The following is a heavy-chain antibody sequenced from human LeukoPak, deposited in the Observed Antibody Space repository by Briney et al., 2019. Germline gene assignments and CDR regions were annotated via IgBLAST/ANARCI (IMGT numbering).Heavy chain of an antibody. CDR2: ISSDGRST. J-gene: IGHJ3*02. CDR1: EFTFSSYW. Sequence: GGSLRLSCTASEFTFSSYWMHWVRQAPGKGLVWVSRISSDGRSTSYADSVKGRFTISRDNAKNTMYLQMNSLRAEDTAVYYCARDTLFCSGGYCYHDIWGQGIMVTVSS. V-gene: IGHV3-74*01. D-gene: IGHD2-15*01. CDR3: ARDTLFCSGGYCYHDI.